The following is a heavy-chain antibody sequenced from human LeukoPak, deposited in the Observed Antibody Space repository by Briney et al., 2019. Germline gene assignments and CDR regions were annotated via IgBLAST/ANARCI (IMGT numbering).Heavy chain of an antibody. CDR3: ARDRVAAAPGSNWFDP. CDR2: IYHSGST. Sequence: SETLSLTCAVSGGSISSSNWWSWVRQPPGKGLEWIGEIYHSGSTNYNPSLKSRVTISVDKSKNQFSLKLSSVTAADTAVYYCARDRVAAAPGSNWFDPWGQGTLVTVSS. J-gene: IGHJ5*02. CDR1: GGSISSSNW. V-gene: IGHV4-4*02. D-gene: IGHD6-13*01.